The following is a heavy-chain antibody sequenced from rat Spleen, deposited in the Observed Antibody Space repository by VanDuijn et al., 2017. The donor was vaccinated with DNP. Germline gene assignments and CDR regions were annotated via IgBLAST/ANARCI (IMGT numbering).Heavy chain of an antibody. CDR2: MTGGGGTT. V-gene: IGHV5-58*01. Sequence: EVQLVESGGGLVQPGRSRKLSCVASGFTFSSYWMYWIRQVPGKGLEWIASMTGGGGTTSYPDSVKGRFTISRDDAKNTLSLQMNSLRSEDTATYYCATSPGPNWFAYWGQGTLVTVSS. CDR1: GFTFSSYW. J-gene: IGHJ3*01. CDR3: ATSPGPNWFAY. D-gene: IGHD1-4*01.